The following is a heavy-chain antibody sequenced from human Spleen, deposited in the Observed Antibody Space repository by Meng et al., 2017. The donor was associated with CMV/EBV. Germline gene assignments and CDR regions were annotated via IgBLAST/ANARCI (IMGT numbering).Heavy chain of an antibody. J-gene: IGHJ6*02. D-gene: IGHD3/OR15-3a*01. CDR1: GGTFSTYA. Sequence: SVKVSCKASGGTFSTYAISWVRQAPEQGLEWMGRIIPIFGTAIHAPKFQGRVTITTDESTSTAYMELSSLRSEDTAVYYCARVILASGGYGMDVWGQGTTVTVSS. CDR2: IIPIFGTA. CDR3: ARVILASGGYGMDV. V-gene: IGHV1-69*05.